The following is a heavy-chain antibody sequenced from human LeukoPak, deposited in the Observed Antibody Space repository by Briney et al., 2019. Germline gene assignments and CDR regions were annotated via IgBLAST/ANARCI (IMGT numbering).Heavy chain of an antibody. J-gene: IGHJ6*03. CDR3: ARTTEAHSWRTRYYDYYMDV. D-gene: IGHD6-13*01. CDR1: GGSISGYY. CDR2: IYYSGST. Sequence: PSETLSLTCTVSGGSISGYYWSWIRQPPGKGLEWIGYIYYSGSTNYNPSLKSRVTISVDTSKNQFSLKLSSVTAADTAVYYCARTTEAHSWRTRYYDYYMDVWGKGTTVTVS. V-gene: IGHV4-59*01.